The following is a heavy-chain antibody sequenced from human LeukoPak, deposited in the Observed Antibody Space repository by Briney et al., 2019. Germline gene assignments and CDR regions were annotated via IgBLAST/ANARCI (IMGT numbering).Heavy chain of an antibody. CDR2: INPGGDNT. J-gene: IGHJ3*02. V-gene: IGHV1-46*01. CDR3: ARIRDGYNDAYDI. D-gene: IGHD5-24*01. Sequence: ASVKVSCKASGYTFTSYDINWVRQAPGQGLEWMGLINPGGDNTNYAQNFQGRVTMTRDTSASTVYMELSSLRSEDTAIYYCARIRDGYNDAYDIWGQGTVVTVPS. CDR1: GYTFTSYD.